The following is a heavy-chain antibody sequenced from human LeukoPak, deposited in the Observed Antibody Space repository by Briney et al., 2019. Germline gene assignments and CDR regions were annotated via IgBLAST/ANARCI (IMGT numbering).Heavy chain of an antibody. CDR1: GFTFSSYW. V-gene: IGHV3-7*01. CDR2: IKQDGSEK. Sequence: GGSLRLSCAASGFTFSSYWMSWVRQAPGKGLEWVANIKQDGSEKYYVDSVKGRFTISRDNAKNSLYLQMNSLRAEDTAVYYRARANVPHSYYDFWSGYYGEYYYYYGMDVWGQGTTVTVSS. J-gene: IGHJ6*02. CDR3: ARANVPHSYYDFWSGYYGEYYYYYGMDV. D-gene: IGHD3-3*01.